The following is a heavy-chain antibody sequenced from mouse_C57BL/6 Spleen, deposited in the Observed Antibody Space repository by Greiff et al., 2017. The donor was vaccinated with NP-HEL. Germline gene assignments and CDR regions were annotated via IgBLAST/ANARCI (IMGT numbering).Heavy chain of an antibody. CDR2: IDPENGDT. CDR3: TTHCGIDY. Sequence: VQLQQSGAELVRPGASVKLSCTASGFNIKDDYMHWVKQRPEQGLEWIGWIDPENGDTEYATKFQGKATITADTSSNPAYLQLSSLTSEDTAVYYCTTHCGIDYWGQGTTLTVSS. J-gene: IGHJ2*01. V-gene: IGHV14-4*01. CDR1: GFNIKDDY.